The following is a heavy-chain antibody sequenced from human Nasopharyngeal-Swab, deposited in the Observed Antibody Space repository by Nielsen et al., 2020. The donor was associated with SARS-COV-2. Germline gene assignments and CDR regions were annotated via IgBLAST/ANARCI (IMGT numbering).Heavy chain of an antibody. CDR2: INTDGSTT. J-gene: IGHJ6*02. CDR3: ARSKGGTYYYGMDV. Sequence: GESLKISCAASGFTFSGYWMHWVRQTPGKGLVWVSRINTDGSTTDYADSVEGRFTISRDNAKNTLYLQMNSLRAEDTAVYYCARSKGGTYYYGMDVWGQGTTVTVSS. D-gene: IGHD6-25*01. V-gene: IGHV3-74*01. CDR1: GFTFSGYW.